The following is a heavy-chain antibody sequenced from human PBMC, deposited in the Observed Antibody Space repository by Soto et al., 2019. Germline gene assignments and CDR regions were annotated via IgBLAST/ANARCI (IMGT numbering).Heavy chain of an antibody. J-gene: IGHJ4*02. Sequence: GASVKVSCKASGFTFTSSAMQWVRQARGQRLEWIGWIVVGSGNTNYAQKFQEGVTITRDMSTSTAYMELSSLRSEDTAVYYCAAVPTTRLRVGYWGQGTLVTVSS. D-gene: IGHD4-17*01. V-gene: IGHV1-58*02. CDR3: AAVPTTRLRVGY. CDR2: IVVGSGNT. CDR1: GFTFTSSA.